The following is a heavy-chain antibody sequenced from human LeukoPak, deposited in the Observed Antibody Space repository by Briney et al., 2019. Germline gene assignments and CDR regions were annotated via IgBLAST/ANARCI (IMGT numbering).Heavy chain of an antibody. D-gene: IGHD2-2*01. CDR2: INPNSGGT. Sequence: GASVKVSCKASGYTFTGYHMHWVRQAPGQGLEWMGRINPNSGGTNYAQKFQGRVTMTRDTSISTAYMELSRLRSDDTAVYYCARNLYCSSTSCSSWGQGTLVTVSS. CDR3: ARNLYCSSTSCSS. CDR1: GYTFTGYH. V-gene: IGHV1-2*06. J-gene: IGHJ5*02.